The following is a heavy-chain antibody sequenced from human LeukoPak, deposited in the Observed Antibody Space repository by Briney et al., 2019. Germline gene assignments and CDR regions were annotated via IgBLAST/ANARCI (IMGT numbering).Heavy chain of an antibody. Sequence: GGSLRLSCAASGFTFRTHAMTWVRQAPGKGLEWVSVISGSGGSIYYADSVKGRFTISRDNSKNTLYLEINSLRAEDTAVYYCAKSVAPAAGLNYHSGRDVWGKGTTVTVSS. J-gene: IGHJ6*04. CDR3: AKSVAPAAGLNYHSGRDV. D-gene: IGHD6-13*01. CDR2: ISGSGGSI. V-gene: IGHV3-23*01. CDR1: GFTFRTHA.